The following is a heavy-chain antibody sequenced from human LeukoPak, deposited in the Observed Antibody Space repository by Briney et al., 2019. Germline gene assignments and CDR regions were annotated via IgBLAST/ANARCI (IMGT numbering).Heavy chain of an antibody. Sequence: ASVKGSCKTSGYTFTDYFMHLVRQAPGQGPEWMGWINPNSVGTNYAHKFQGRVTMTRDTSLSTAHIELSRLTSDDTAVYYYARDREQQLAYWYFDLWGRGTLVTVSS. V-gene: IGHV1-2*02. CDR2: INPNSVGT. D-gene: IGHD6-13*01. J-gene: IGHJ2*01. CDR1: GYTFTDYF. CDR3: ARDREQQLAYWYFDL.